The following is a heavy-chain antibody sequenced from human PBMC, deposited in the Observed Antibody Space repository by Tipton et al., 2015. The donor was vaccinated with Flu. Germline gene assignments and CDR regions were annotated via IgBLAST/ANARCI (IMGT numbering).Heavy chain of an antibody. D-gene: IGHD4-11*01. J-gene: IGHJ5*02. CDR1: GNSIRSSNYY. CDR2: IFHSGNT. Sequence: TLSLTCAVSGNSIRSSNYYWGWIRQPPGKGLEWIGNIFHSGNTKYNPSLKSRVSISVGTSKNQFSLKLSSVTATDTAVYYCARRDYSNYVSEPKNWFDPWGQGALVTVSS. CDR3: ARRDYSNYVSEPKNWFDP. V-gene: IGHV4-61*01.